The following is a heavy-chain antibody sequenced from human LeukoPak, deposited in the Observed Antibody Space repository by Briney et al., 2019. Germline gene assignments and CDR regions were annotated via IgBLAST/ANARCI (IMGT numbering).Heavy chain of an antibody. V-gene: IGHV4-4*07. CDR1: GGSISSYY. D-gene: IGHD1-1*01. J-gene: IGHJ4*02. Sequence: PSETLSLTCTVSGGSISSYYWSWIRQPAGKGLEWIGRIYTSGSTNYNPSLKSRVTISVDTSKDQFSLKVSSVTAADTAVYYCAKSAAGTADFDYWGQGTLVTVSS. CDR2: IYTSGST. CDR3: AKSAAGTADFDY.